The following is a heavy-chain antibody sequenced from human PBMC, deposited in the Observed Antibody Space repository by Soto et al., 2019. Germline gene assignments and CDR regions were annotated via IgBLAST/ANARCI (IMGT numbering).Heavy chain of an antibody. J-gene: IGHJ6*02. Sequence: EVQLVQSGAEVKKPGESLRISCKGSGYSFTSYWISWVRQMPGKGLEWMGRIDPSDSYTNYSPSFQGHVTISADKSISTAYLQWSSLKASDTAMYYCARRQLYYDILTGYRHYYYYYGMDVWGQGTTVTVSS. D-gene: IGHD3-9*01. CDR3: ARRQLYYDILTGYRHYYYYYGMDV. CDR1: GYSFTSYW. CDR2: IDPSDSYT. V-gene: IGHV5-10-1*01.